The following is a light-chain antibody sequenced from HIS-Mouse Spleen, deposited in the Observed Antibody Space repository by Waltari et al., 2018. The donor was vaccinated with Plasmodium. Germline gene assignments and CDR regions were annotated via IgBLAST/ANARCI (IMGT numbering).Light chain of an antibody. J-gene: IGKJ2*01. CDR3: QQYDNLPPYT. V-gene: IGKV1-33*01. CDR1: QDISNY. Sequence: DIQMTQSPSSLSASVGDRVTITCQASQDISNYLNWYKKKQGKATKLLIYDASNLETVFPSRFSGSGSGTDFTFTISSLQPEDNATYYCQQYDNLPPYTFGQGTKLEIK. CDR2: DAS.